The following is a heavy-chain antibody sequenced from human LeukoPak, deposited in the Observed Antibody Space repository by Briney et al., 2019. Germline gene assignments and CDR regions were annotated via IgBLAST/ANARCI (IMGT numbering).Heavy chain of an antibody. CDR3: ARAADVVVVASYYYYMDV. Sequence: SETLSLTCTVSGYSISSGYYWGWIRQPPGKGLEWIGNIYHSGSTYYNPSLKSRVTISVDTSKNQFSLKLSSVTAADTAVYYCARAADVVVVASYYYYMDVWGKGTTVTVSS. CDR2: IYHSGST. D-gene: IGHD2-15*01. V-gene: IGHV4-38-2*02. J-gene: IGHJ6*03. CDR1: GYSISSGYY.